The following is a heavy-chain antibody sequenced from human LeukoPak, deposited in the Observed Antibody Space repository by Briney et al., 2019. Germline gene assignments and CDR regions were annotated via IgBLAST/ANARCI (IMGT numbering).Heavy chain of an antibody. J-gene: IGHJ4*02. CDR2: IYYSGNT. CDR3: ARGALLWFGDRMEYYFDY. Sequence: SETLSLTCAVSGGSISSNSYYWGWVRQPPGKGLKWIGFIYYSGNTNYNPSLKSRVTISVDTSKNQFSLKRSSMTAADTAVYYCARGALLWFGDRMEYYFDYWGQGTLVTVSS. D-gene: IGHD3-10*01. CDR1: GGSISSNSYY. V-gene: IGHV4-61*05.